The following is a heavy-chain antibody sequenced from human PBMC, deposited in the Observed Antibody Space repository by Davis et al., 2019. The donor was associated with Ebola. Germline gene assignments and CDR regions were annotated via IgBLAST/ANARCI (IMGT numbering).Heavy chain of an antibody. J-gene: IGHJ4*02. V-gene: IGHV4-59*08. CDR3: ARQAEGFDY. CDR1: GGSISSYY. CDR2: FFYSGST. Sequence: PSETLSLTCTVSGGSISSYYWNWIRQPPGKGLEWIGYFFYSGSTDYNPSLKRRVTISVDKSRNQFSLRLTSVTAADTAVYYCARQAEGFDYWGQGTLVTVSS.